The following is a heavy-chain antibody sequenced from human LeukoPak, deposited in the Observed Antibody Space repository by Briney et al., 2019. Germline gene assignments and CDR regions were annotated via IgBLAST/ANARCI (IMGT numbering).Heavy chain of an antibody. Sequence: SETLSLTCTVSGGSISSGDYHWGWIRQPPGKGLEWVASIFYSGTTYYNPSLKSRVTISVDTSNNQFSLQLNSVTAADTAVYYCARVAAGIGFFQHWGQGTLVTVSS. CDR3: ARVAAGIGFFQH. D-gene: IGHD6-13*01. J-gene: IGHJ1*01. CDR1: GGSISSGDYH. V-gene: IGHV4-39*07. CDR2: IFYSGTT.